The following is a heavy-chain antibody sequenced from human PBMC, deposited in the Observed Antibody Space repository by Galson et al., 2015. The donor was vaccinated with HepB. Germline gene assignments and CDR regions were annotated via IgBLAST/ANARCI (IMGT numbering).Heavy chain of an antibody. CDR3: AREHYDKRSGFDY. Sequence: SLRLSCAASGFTFSSYAMHWVRQAPGKGLEWVAVISYDGSNKYYADSVKGRFTISRDNSKNTLYLQMNSLRAEDTAVYYCAREHYDKRSGFDYWGQGTLVTVSS. V-gene: IGHV3-30-3*01. CDR1: GFTFSSYA. CDR2: ISYDGSNK. D-gene: IGHD3-22*01. J-gene: IGHJ4*02.